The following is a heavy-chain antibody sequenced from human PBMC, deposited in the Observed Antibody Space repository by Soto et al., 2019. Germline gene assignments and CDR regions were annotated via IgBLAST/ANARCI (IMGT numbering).Heavy chain of an antibody. CDR3: AKDRAVEMATGDAFDI. J-gene: IGHJ3*02. CDR2: ISGSGGST. V-gene: IGHV3-23*01. CDR1: GFTFGDYA. Sequence: PGGSLRLSCTASGFTFGDYAMSWFRQAPGRGLEWVSAISGSGGSTYYADSVKGRFTISRDNSKNTLYLQMNSLRAEDTAVYYCAKDRAVEMATGDAFDIWGQGTMVTVS. D-gene: IGHD5-12*01.